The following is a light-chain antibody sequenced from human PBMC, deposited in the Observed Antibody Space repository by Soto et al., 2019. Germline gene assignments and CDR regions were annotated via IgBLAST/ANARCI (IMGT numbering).Light chain of an antibody. V-gene: IGLV2-8*01. CDR3: SSYAGSNDRWV. CDR2: EVS. Sequence: QSALTQPPSASGSPGQSVTISCTGTSSDIGAYNYVSWYQQHPGKAPKLMITEVSKRPSGVPDRFSGSKSGTTASLTVSGLQAEDEADYYCSSYAGSNDRWVFGGGTKLTVL. CDR1: SSDIGAYNY. J-gene: IGLJ3*02.